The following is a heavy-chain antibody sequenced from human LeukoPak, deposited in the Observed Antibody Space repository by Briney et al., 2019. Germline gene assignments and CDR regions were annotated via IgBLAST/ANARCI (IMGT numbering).Heavy chain of an antibody. Sequence: SVKVSCKASGGTFSSYAISWVRQAPGQGLEWMGGIIPIFGTANYAQKFQGRVTITTDESTSTAYMELSSLRSEDTAVYYCARGEVATMTYYYYTDVWGKGTTVTVSS. CDR3: ARGEVATMTYYYYTDV. J-gene: IGHJ6*03. CDR2: IIPIFGTA. V-gene: IGHV1-69*05. D-gene: IGHD5-12*01. CDR1: GGTFSSYA.